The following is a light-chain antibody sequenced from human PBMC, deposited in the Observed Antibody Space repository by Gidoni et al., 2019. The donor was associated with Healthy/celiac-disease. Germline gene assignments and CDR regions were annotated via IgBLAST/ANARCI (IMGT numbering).Light chain of an antibody. CDR1: PSVLYSSNNKNY. CDR2: WAS. J-gene: IGKJ3*01. Sequence: DIVMTQSPDSLAVSLGERATINCKSSPSVLYSSNNKNYLAWYQQKPGQPPKLLIYWASTRESGVPDRFSGSGSGTDFTLTISSLQAEDVAVYYCQQYYSTPTFXPXTKVXIK. CDR3: QQYYSTPT. V-gene: IGKV4-1*01.